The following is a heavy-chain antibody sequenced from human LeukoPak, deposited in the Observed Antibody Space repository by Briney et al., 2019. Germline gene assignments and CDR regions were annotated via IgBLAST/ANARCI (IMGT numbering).Heavy chain of an antibody. CDR1: GDSASSNSAA. J-gene: IGHJ2*01. CDR3: ARGKWELLSHYWCFDL. Sequence: SQTLSLTCAISGDSASSNSAAWNWIRQSPSRGLEWLGRTYYRSKWYNDYAVSVKSRITINPDTSKNQFSLQLNSVTPEDTAVHYCARGKWELLSHYWCFDLWGRGTLVTVSS. CDR2: TYYRSKWYN. D-gene: IGHD1-26*01. V-gene: IGHV6-1*01.